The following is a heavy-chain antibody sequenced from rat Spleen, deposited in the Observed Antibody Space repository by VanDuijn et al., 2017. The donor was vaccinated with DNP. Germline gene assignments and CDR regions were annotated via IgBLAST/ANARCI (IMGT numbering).Heavy chain of an antibody. CDR1: GFTFSDYW. CDR2: IVYDGSSS. D-gene: IGHD1-2*01. Sequence: EVQLVESGGGLVQPGRSLKLSWVGSGFTFSDYWMAWVRQAPKKGLEWVATIVYDGSSSYYGDSVTGRFTISRDNAKSTLYLQMDSLRSEDTATYYCTTHGSIATISTGAMDVWGQGTSVTVSS. J-gene: IGHJ4*01. V-gene: IGHV5S10*01. CDR3: TTHGSIATISTGAMDV.